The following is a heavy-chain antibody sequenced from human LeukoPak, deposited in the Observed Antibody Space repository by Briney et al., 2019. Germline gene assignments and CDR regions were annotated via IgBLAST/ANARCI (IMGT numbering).Heavy chain of an antibody. CDR1: GFTFSSYG. Sequence: GGSLRLSCAASGFTFSSYGMHWVRQAPGKGLEWVAFIRYAGNNKYYADSVKGRFTISRDNSKNTLYLQMNSLRAEDTAVYYCAKSIPTIAVAVSTRQWGQGTLVTVSS. J-gene: IGHJ4*02. CDR3: AKSIPTIAVAVSTRQ. V-gene: IGHV3-30*02. D-gene: IGHD6-19*01. CDR2: IRYAGNNK.